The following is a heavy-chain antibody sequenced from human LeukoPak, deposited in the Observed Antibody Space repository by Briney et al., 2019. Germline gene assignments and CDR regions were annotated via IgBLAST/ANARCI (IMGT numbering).Heavy chain of an antibody. D-gene: IGHD6-6*01. CDR2: IIPIFGTA. CDR3: ARVRGSSSAGYYYYYMDV. J-gene: IGHJ6*03. Sequence: ASVKVSCKASGGTFSSYAISWVRQAPGQGLEWMGGIIPIFGTANYAQKFQGRVTITADESTSTAYMELSSLRSEDTAVYYCARVRGSSSAGYYYYYMDVWGKGTTVTVSS. CDR1: GGTFSSYA. V-gene: IGHV1-69*13.